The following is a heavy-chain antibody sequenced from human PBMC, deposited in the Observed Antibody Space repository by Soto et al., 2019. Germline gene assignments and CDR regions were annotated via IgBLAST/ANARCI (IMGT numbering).Heavy chain of an antibody. CDR2: ISGSNIYT. Sequence: QVQLVESGGGLVKPGGSLRLSCAASGFTFSDYYMSWIRQAPGKGLEWISYISGSNIYTNYADSVNGRFTISRDNANNSLYLQMDSLRVEDTAVYYCARDGGEVIPAAIGGGYGMDVWGQGTTVTVSS. V-gene: IGHV3-11*06. J-gene: IGHJ6*02. CDR3: ARDGGEVIPAAIGGGYGMDV. D-gene: IGHD2-2*01. CDR1: GFTFSDYY.